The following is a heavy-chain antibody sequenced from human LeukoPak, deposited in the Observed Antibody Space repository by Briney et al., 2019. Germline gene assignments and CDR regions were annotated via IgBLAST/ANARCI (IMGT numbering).Heavy chain of an antibody. J-gene: IGHJ4*02. D-gene: IGHD3-10*01. CDR1: GYSITSYW. CDR3: ATRSYYGSGSENAANFDY. CDR2: IYPGDSDT. V-gene: IGHV5-51*01. Sequence: GESLKISCKGSGYSITSYWIGWVRQMPGKGLEWMGIIYPGDSDTRYSPSFQGQVTISADKSISTAYLQWSSLKASDTAMYYCATRSYYGSGSENAANFDYWGQGTLSPSPQ.